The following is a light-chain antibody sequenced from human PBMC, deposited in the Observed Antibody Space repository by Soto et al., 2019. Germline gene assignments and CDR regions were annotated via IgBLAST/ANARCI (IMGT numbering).Light chain of an antibody. CDR3: QSYDSSLSGWV. CDR1: SSNIGAGYD. V-gene: IGLV1-40*01. Sequence: QSVLTQPPSGSGAPGPRVTISGTGSSSNIGAGYDVHWYQQLPGTAPKLLIYGNSNRPSGVPDRFSGSKSGTSASLAITGLQAEDEADYYCQSYDSSLSGWVFGGGTKLTVL. CDR2: GNS. J-gene: IGLJ3*02.